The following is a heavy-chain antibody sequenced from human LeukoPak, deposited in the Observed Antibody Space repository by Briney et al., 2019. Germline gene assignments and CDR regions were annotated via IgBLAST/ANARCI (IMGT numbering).Heavy chain of an antibody. CDR2: ISGSGGST. CDR1: GFTFSSYA. J-gene: IGHJ4*02. D-gene: IGHD6-6*01. Sequence: GGSLRLSCAASGFTFSSYAMSWVRQAPGKGLEWVSAISGSGGSTYYADSVKGRFTISRDNSKNTLYLQMNSLRAEDTAVYYCAKVGREYSSSSGDAFDYWGQGTLVTVSS. CDR3: AKVGREYSSSSGDAFDY. V-gene: IGHV3-23*01.